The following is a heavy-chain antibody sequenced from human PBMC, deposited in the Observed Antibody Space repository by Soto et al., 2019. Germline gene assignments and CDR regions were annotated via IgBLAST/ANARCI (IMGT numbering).Heavy chain of an antibody. J-gene: IGHJ3*02. Sequence: QVQLVESGGGVVQPGRSLRLSCAASGFTFSSYGMHWVRQAPGKGLEWVAVIWYDGSNKYYADSVKGRFTISRDNSKNTLYLQMNSLRAEDTAVYYCARDREWELLPASSHDAFDIWGHGTMVTVSS. CDR2: IWYDGSNK. CDR1: GFTFSSYG. V-gene: IGHV3-33*01. CDR3: ARDREWELLPASSHDAFDI. D-gene: IGHD1-26*01.